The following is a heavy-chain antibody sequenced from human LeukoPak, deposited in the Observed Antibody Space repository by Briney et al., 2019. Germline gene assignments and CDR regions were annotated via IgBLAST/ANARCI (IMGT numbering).Heavy chain of an antibody. Sequence: GGSLRLSCAASGFTFSSYWMHWVRQAPGKGLVWVSRINTDGSSTSYADSVKGRFTISRDNAKNTLYLQMNSLRAEDTAVYYCAREGGGSYPYFDYWGQGTLVTVSS. CDR2: INTDGSST. CDR3: AREGGGSYPYFDY. J-gene: IGHJ4*02. D-gene: IGHD1-26*01. V-gene: IGHV3-74*01. CDR1: GFTFSSYW.